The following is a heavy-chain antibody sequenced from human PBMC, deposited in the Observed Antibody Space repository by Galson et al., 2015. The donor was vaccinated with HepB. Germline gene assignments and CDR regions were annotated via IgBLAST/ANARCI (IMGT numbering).Heavy chain of an antibody. CDR2: IYSGGST. Sequence: SLRLSCAASGFTVSSNYMSWVRQAPGKGLEWVSVIYSGGSTYYAGSVKGRFTISRDNSKNTLYLQMNSLRAEDTAVYYCASSNFYDSSGYYLTWHAFDIWGQGTVVTVSS. J-gene: IGHJ3*02. D-gene: IGHD3-22*01. V-gene: IGHV3-53*01. CDR3: ASSNFYDSSGYYLTWHAFDI. CDR1: GFTVSSNY.